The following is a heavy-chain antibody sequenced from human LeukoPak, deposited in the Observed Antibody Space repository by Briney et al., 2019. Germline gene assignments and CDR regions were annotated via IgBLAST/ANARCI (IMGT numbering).Heavy chain of an antibody. CDR3: AVDILTGSKYYFDY. D-gene: IGHD3-9*01. CDR1: GGSISSSSYY. Sequence: SETLSLTCTVSGGSISSSSYYWGWIRQPPGKGLEWIGSIYYSGSTYYNPSLKGRVTISVDTSKNQFSLKLSSVTAADTAVYYCAVDILTGSKYYFDYWGQGTLVTVSS. J-gene: IGHJ4*02. CDR2: IYYSGST. V-gene: IGHV4-39*01.